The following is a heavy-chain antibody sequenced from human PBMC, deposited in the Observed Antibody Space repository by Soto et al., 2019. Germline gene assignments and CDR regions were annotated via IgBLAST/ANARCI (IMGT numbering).Heavy chain of an antibody. V-gene: IGHV4-34*01. D-gene: IGHD3-10*01. CDR1: GGSFSGYY. CDR3: ARGGWGWFGELFGSKDFDY. CDR2: INHRGST. Sequence: QVQLQQWGAGLLKPSETLSLTCAVYGGSFSGYYWSWIRQPPGKGLEWIGEINHRGSTNYNPSLKSRVTTSVAASKNQFSLKLSSVTAADTAVYYCARGGWGWFGELFGSKDFDYWGQGTLVTVSS. J-gene: IGHJ4*02.